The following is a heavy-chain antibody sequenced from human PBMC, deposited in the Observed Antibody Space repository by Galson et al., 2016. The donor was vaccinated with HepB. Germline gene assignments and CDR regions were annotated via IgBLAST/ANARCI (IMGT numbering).Heavy chain of an antibody. V-gene: IGHV5-51*01. Sequence: QSGAEVTKPGESLKISCQASGNTFTNYWIGWVRQMPGKGLEWMGIIYPGDSHTTYSPSFQGQVTISADKSISTTYLQWSSLKASDTAMYYCARQVECFGELVYYFDYWGQGTLVTGSS. J-gene: IGHJ4*02. CDR1: GNTFTNYW. CDR2: IYPGDSHT. D-gene: IGHD3-10*01. CDR3: ARQVECFGELVYYFDY.